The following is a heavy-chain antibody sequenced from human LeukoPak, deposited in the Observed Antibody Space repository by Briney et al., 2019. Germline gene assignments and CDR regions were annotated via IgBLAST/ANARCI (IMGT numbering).Heavy chain of an antibody. D-gene: IGHD5-18*01. CDR1: GFTFSSYS. J-gene: IGHJ4*02. V-gene: IGHV3-48*04. Sequence: GGSLRLSCAASGFTFSSYSMNWVRQAPGKGLEWVSYISSSGNTIDYADSVKGRFTISRDNAKNSLYLQMVSLRAEDTAVYYSARLRGYSYGYGDYWGQGTLVTVSS. CDR2: ISSSGNTI. CDR3: ARLRGYSYGYGDY.